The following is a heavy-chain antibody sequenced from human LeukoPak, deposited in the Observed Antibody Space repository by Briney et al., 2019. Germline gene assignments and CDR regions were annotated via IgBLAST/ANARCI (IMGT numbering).Heavy chain of an antibody. CDR3: ARDARGYCSGGTCYPHY. J-gene: IGHJ4*02. V-gene: IGHV3-53*01. CDR2: IYSGGST. Sequence: GGSLRLSCAASGSTVSSNYMSWLRQAPGKGLEWVSLIYSGGSTYYADSVKGRFTISRDNSENTLYLQMNSLRAEDTAVYYCARDARGYCSGGTCYPHYWGQGTLVTVSS. CDR1: GSTVSSNY. D-gene: IGHD2-15*01.